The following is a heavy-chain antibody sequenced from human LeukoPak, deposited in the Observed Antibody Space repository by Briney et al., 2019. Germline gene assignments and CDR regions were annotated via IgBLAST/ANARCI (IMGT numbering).Heavy chain of an antibody. Sequence: GASVKVSCKASGGTFSSYAIGWVRQAPGQGLEWMGRIIPILGIANYAQKFQGRVTITADKSTSTAYMELSSLRSEDTAVYYCAREGPDDAFDIWGQGTMVTVSS. J-gene: IGHJ3*02. CDR3: AREGPDDAFDI. CDR1: GGTFSSYA. V-gene: IGHV1-69*04. CDR2: IIPILGIA.